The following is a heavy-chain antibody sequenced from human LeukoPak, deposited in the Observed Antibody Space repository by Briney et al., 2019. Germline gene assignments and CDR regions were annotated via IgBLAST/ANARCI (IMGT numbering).Heavy chain of an antibody. D-gene: IGHD6-13*01. J-gene: IGHJ6*02. V-gene: IGHV1-2*04. CDR1: GYTFTGYY. CDR3: ARDRSIAAADYVYYYYGMDV. Sequence: GASVKVSCKASGYTFTGYYMHWVRQAPGQGLEWMGWINPNSGGTNYAQKFQGWVTMTRDTSISTAYMELSRLRSDDTAVYYCARDRSIAAADYVYYYYGMDVWGQGTTVTVSS. CDR2: INPNSGGT.